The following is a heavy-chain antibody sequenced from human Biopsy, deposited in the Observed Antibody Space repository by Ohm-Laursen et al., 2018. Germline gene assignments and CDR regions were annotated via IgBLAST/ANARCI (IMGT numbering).Heavy chain of an antibody. Sequence: GSLRLSYSASGFTFSKFSMIWVRQAPGKGLEWVSSISASSSYIYYADSVKGRFTVSKENGKNSLYLHMNSLRAEDTAVYYCAKDHCSGGTCYSDGPVFDFWGQGTLVTVSS. D-gene: IGHD2-15*01. CDR2: ISASSSYI. CDR3: AKDHCSGGTCYSDGPVFDF. J-gene: IGHJ4*02. CDR1: GFTFSKFS. V-gene: IGHV3-21*04.